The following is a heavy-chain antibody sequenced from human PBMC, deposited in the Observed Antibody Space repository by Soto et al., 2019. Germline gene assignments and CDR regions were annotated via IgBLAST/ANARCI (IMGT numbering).Heavy chain of an antibody. Sequence: QVQLVESGGGVVQPGRSLRLSCAASGFTFSSYGMHWVRQAPGKGLEWVAVIWYDGSNKYYADSVKGRFTISRDNSKNXLYLQMNSLRAEDTAVYYCAMPALAYCGGDCPIDYWGQGTLVTVSS. J-gene: IGHJ4*02. D-gene: IGHD2-21*02. V-gene: IGHV3-33*01. CDR2: IWYDGSNK. CDR1: GFTFSSYG. CDR3: AMPALAYCGGDCPIDY.